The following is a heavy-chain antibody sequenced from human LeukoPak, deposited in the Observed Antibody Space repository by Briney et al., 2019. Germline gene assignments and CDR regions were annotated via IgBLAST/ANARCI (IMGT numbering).Heavy chain of an antibody. V-gene: IGHV3-30*19. J-gene: IGHJ4*02. D-gene: IGHD3-22*01. CDR3: ARGLDVY. CDR2: IWHDGSNK. Sequence: GGSLRLSCAASGFTFSSCGVHWVRQAPGKGLEWVAVIWHDGSNKYYADSVKGRFTISRDNSKNTLYLQMNSLRAEDTAVYYCARGLDVYWGQGTLVTVSS. CDR1: GFTFSSCG.